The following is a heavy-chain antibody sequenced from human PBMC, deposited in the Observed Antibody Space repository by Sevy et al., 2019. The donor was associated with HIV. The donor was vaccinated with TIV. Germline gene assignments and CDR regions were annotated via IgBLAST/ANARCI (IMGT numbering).Heavy chain of an antibody. CDR2: TRYDGTTK. D-gene: IGHD3-10*01. Sequence: GGSLRLSCAASGFTFRSYGMHWVRQAPGKGLEWVAFTRYDGTTKYYADSVKGRFTISRDNSKNTVYLQMNSLRVEDTAGYYCAKGLGMVQGALLSDDIWGQGTMVTVSS. CDR1: GFTFRSYG. J-gene: IGHJ3*02. V-gene: IGHV3-30*02. CDR3: AKGLGMVQGALLSDDI.